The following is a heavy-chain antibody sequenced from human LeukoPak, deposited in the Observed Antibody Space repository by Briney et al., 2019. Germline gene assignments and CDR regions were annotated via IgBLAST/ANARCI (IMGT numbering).Heavy chain of an antibody. V-gene: IGHV4-59*01. D-gene: IGHD3-10*01. CDR2: IYYSGST. CDR1: GGSLSSYY. Sequence: PSETLSLTCTVSGGSLSSYYWSWIRQPPGKGLEWIGYIYYSGSTNYNPSLKSRVTISVDTSKNQFSLKLSSVTAADTAVYYCARSTMVRGALPIYYFDYWGQGTLVTVSS. J-gene: IGHJ4*02. CDR3: ARSTMVRGALPIYYFDY.